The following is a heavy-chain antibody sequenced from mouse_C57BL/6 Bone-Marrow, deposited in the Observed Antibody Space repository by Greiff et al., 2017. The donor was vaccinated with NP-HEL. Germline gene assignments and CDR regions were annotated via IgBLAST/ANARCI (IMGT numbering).Heavy chain of an antibody. CDR1: GYTFTNYW. Sequence: QVQLQQSGAELVRPGTSVKMSCKASGYTFTNYWIGWAKQRPGHGLEWIGDIYPGGGYTNYNEKFKGKATLTADKSSSTAYMQFSSLTSEDSAIYYCARWSYYGYFDVWGTGTTVTVSS. CDR2: IYPGGGYT. J-gene: IGHJ1*03. D-gene: IGHD2-12*01. V-gene: IGHV1-63*01. CDR3: ARWSYYGYFDV.